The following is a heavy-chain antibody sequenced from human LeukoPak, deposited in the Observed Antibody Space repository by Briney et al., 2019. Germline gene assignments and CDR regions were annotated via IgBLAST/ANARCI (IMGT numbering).Heavy chain of an antibody. Sequence: SETLSLTCTVSGGSISSSSNYWGWIRQPPGKGLEWIGSIFYGGTTYYNPSLKSRVTISVDTSKSQFSLKLSSVTAADTAVYYCARVIVATNTFDAFDIWGQGTMVTVSS. J-gene: IGHJ3*02. D-gene: IGHD5-12*01. CDR3: ARVIVATNTFDAFDI. V-gene: IGHV4-39*07. CDR1: GGSISSSSNY. CDR2: IFYGGTT.